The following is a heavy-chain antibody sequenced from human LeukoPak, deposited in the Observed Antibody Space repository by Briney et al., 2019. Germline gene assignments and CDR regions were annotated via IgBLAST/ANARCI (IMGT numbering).Heavy chain of an antibody. CDR1: GYTFTSYG. D-gene: IGHD3-9*01. CDR3: AREALRYFGWLLEYYFDY. V-gene: IGHV1-18*01. CDR2: ISAYNGNT. J-gene: IGHJ4*02. Sequence: ASVKVSCKASGYTFTSYGISWVRQAPGQGLEWMGWISAYNGNTNYAQKLQGRVTMTTDTSTSTAYMELRSLRSDDTAVYYCAREALRYFGWLLEYYFDYWGQGTLVTVSS.